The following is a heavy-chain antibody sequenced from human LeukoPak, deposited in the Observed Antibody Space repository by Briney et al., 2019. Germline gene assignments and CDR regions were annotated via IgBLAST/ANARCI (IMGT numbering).Heavy chain of an antibody. J-gene: IGHJ4*02. CDR2: IRWNSGSR. CDR3: SKANKYSNYAPFDY. V-gene: IGHV3-9*01. D-gene: IGHD4-11*01. CDR1: GFTFDDYA. Sequence: GGSLRLSCAASGFTFDDYAMHWVRQAPGKGLEWVSRIRWNSGSRGYADSVKGRFSITSDNADYSLYLQMQRHRAKDKALYVCSKANKYSNYAPFDYCGQGTLVTVSS.